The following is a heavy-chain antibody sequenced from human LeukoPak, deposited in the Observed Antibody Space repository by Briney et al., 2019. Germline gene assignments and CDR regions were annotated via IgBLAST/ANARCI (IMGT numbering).Heavy chain of an antibody. V-gene: IGHV1-8*01. Sequence: ASVTVSFTSSGYTFTSYDINWVRQAPGQGLEWMGWMNPNSGNTGYAQKFQGRVTMTRNTSISTAYMELSSLRSEDTAVYYCARQHIAAADYYYGMDVWGQGTTVTVSS. J-gene: IGHJ6*02. CDR2: MNPNSGNT. CDR1: GYTFTSYD. D-gene: IGHD6-13*01. CDR3: ARQHIAAADYYYGMDV.